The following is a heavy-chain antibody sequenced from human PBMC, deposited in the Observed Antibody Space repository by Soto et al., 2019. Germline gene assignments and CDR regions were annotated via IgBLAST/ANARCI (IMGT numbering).Heavy chain of an antibody. D-gene: IGHD6-13*01. CDR3: ARPHYTTSWYNDLQN. J-gene: IGHJ1*01. Sequence: GWSLILACGASGLAFDNYAISCGRQAPGKGLEWLSTMRASGGTTDCADCVMGRCSISRDSSQNTLNLQMNRMRAEETAVYYCARPHYTTSWYNDLQNWGKGTLVTVSS. CDR1: GLAFDNYA. CDR2: MRASGGTT. V-gene: IGHV3-23*01.